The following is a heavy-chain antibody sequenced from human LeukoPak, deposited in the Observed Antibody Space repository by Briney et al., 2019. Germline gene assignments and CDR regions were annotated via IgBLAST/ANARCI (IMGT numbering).Heavy chain of an antibody. V-gene: IGHV3-30*04. CDR2: ISYDGSNK. J-gene: IGHJ4*02. D-gene: IGHD6-13*01. Sequence: GRSLRLSCAASGFTFSSYAMHWVRQAPGKGLEWVAVISYDGSNKYYADSVKGRFTISRDNSKNTLYLQMNSLRAEDTAVYYCAKGGRSSRWYSDRFDYWGQGTLVTVSS. CDR1: GFTFSSYA. CDR3: AKGGRSSRWYSDRFDY.